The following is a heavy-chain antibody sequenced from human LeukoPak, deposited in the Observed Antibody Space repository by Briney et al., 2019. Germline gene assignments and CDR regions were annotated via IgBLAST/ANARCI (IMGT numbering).Heavy chain of an antibody. V-gene: IGHV4-38-2*01. D-gene: IGHD6-19*01. CDR2: IYHSGST. CDR1: GYSISSGYY. Sequence: LETLSLTCAVSGYSISSGYYWGWIRQPPGKGLEWIGSIYHSGSTYYNPSLKSRVTISVDTSKNQFSLKLSSVTAADTAVYYCARQFEQWLVPGEFDYWGQGTLVTVSS. CDR3: ARQFEQWLVPGEFDY. J-gene: IGHJ4*02.